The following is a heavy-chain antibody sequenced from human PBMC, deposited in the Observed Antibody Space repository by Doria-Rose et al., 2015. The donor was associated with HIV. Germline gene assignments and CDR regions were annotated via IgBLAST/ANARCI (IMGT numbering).Heavy chain of an antibody. D-gene: IGHD6-13*01. Sequence: QITLKESGPVLVKPTETLTLTCTVSGVSLSSPGMGVSWIRQPPGKALEWLANIFSDDERSYKTSLKSRLTISRVTSKSQVVLTMTDTDPVDTATYYCARIKSSRWYHKYYFDFWGQGILVIVSA. CDR1: GVSLSSPGMG. CDR3: ARIKSSRWYHKYYFDF. J-gene: IGHJ4*02. CDR2: IFSDDER. V-gene: IGHV2-26*01.